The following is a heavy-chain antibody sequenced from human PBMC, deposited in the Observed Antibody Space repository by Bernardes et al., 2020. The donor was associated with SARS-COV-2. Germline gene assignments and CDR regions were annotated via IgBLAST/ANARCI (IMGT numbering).Heavy chain of an antibody. D-gene: IGHD5-12*01. V-gene: IGHV3-23*01. CDR3: AKEGPDYGYADY. J-gene: IGHJ4*02. CDR2: SGRSGNT. Sequence: GSLRLSCVASGFIFRDYSMSWVRQAPGKGLEWVSASGRSGNTYYADSVKGRFTVSRDISQNTLYLQMSSLRVEDTAVYYCAKEGPDYGYADYWGQGTLVTVAS. CDR1: GFIFRDYS.